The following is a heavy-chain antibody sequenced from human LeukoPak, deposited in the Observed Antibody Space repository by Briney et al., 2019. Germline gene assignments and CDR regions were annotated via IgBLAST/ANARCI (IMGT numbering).Heavy chain of an antibody. D-gene: IGHD3-3*01. Sequence: SSETLSLTCTVSGGSISSYYWSWIRQPPGKGLEWLGYIYCSGSTNYNTSLKRRVTISVETSKAEFSLKLRSVTAADTDVDDCARGRYDFWSGTRNYYMDVWGQGTTVTVSS. J-gene: IGHJ6*03. CDR2: IYCSGST. CDR3: ARGRYDFWSGTRNYYMDV. CDR1: GGSISSYY. V-gene: IGHV4-59*01.